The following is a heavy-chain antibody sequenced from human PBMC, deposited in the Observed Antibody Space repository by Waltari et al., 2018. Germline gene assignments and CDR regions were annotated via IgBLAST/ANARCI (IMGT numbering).Heavy chain of an antibody. J-gene: IGHJ4*02. D-gene: IGHD1-26*01. CDR1: GFIRSDPY. V-gene: IGHV3-72*01. Sequence: EVQLVESGGGLVQPGGSLRLSCAASGFIRSDPYMDWVRQAPGKGLEWIGRTKNKSNRYTTEYAASVKGRFTISRDNAKNSLYLQMNSLRTGDTALYYCAKGHSGSYGLDSWGQGTLVTVSP. CDR2: TKNKSNRYTT. CDR3: AKGHSGSYGLDS.